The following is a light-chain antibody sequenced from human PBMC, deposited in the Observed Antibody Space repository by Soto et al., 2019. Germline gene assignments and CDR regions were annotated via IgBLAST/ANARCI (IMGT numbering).Light chain of an antibody. V-gene: IGKV3-11*01. Sequence: PGERANLSCRTSQSVSRTLAWYQQKSGQAPRLLIYDASNRATGIPTRFSGSGSGTDFTLTISSLEPEDFAVYYCQQRYNWPQTFGQGTKVELK. CDR3: QQRYNWPQT. J-gene: IGKJ1*01. CDR1: QSVSRT. CDR2: DAS.